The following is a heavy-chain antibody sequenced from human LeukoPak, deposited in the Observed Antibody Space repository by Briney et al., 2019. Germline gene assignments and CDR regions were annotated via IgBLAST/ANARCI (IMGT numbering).Heavy chain of an antibody. CDR1: GGSISSYY. D-gene: IGHD5-12*01. J-gene: IGHJ4*02. CDR2: IYYSGST. V-gene: IGHV4-59*08. CDR3: ARGYSAYDPTYFDY. Sequence: SETLSLTCTVSGGSISSYYWNWIRQPPGKGLEWIGYIYYSGSTNYNPSLKSRVTISVDTSKNQFSLKLSSVTAADTAVYFCARGYSAYDPTYFDYWGQGTLVTVSS.